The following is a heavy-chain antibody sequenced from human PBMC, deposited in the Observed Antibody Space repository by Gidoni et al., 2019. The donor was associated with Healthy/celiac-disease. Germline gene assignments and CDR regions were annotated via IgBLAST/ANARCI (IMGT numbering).Heavy chain of an antibody. CDR1: GYTFPSYD. D-gene: IGHD2-21*02. CDR3: AAGGDFVLGDAFDI. Sequence: QVQLVQSGAEVKKPGASVQVSCKASGYTFPSYDINWVRQATGQGLEWMGWMNPNSGNTGYAQKFQGRVTMTRNTSISTAYMELSSLRSEDTAVYYCAAGGDFVLGDAFDIWGQRDNGHRLF. CDR2: MNPNSGNT. V-gene: IGHV1-8*01. J-gene: IGHJ3*02.